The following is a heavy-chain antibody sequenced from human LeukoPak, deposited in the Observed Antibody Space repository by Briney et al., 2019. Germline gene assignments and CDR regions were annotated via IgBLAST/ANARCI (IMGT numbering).Heavy chain of an antibody. CDR2: INAGNGNT. CDR3: AREGSEVVPSYYFDY. D-gene: IGHD2-2*01. Sequence: GASVKVSCKASGYTFTSYAMHWVRQAPGQRLEWMGWINAGNGNTKYSQKFQGRVTITRDTSASTAYMELSSLRSEDTAVYYCAREGSEVVPSYYFDYWGQGTLVTVSS. V-gene: IGHV1-3*01. CDR1: GYTFTSYA. J-gene: IGHJ4*02.